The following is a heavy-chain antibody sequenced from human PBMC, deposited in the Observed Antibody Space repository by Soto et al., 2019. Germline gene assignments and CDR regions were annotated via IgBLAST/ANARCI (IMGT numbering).Heavy chain of an antibody. CDR3: XXTPPRTTATAYYFDY. V-gene: IGHV1-69*16. D-gene: IGHD4-17*01. CDR2: ITPILDTT. Sequence: QVQLVQSGAEVKKPGSSVKVSCKASGDTFSSSYTISWVRLAPGQGLEWMGGITPILDTTHYAQKFQDRVTITADESTNTXXXXXXSLXSXXTAXXYXXXTPPRTTATAYYFDYWGPGTLVTVSS. CDR1: GDTFSSSYT. J-gene: IGHJ4*02.